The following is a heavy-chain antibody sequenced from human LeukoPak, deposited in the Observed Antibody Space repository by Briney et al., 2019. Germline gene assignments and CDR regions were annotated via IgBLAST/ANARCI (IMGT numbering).Heavy chain of an antibody. CDR2: ISSSSSTI. Sequence: GGSLRLSCAASGFTFSDYYMNWVRQAPGKGLEWVSYISSSSSTIYYADSVKGRFTISRDNAKNSLYLQMNSLRAEDTAVYYCARESYGDYGVFDYWGQGTLVTVSS. CDR1: GFTFSDYY. D-gene: IGHD4-17*01. CDR3: ARESYGDYGVFDY. J-gene: IGHJ4*02. V-gene: IGHV3-11*04.